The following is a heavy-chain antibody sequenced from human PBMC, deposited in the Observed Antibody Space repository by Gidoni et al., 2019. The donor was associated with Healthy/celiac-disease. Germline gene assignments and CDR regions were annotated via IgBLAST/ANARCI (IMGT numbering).Heavy chain of an antibody. D-gene: IGHD6-13*01. CDR1: GFTFDDYA. J-gene: IGHJ4*02. Sequence: EVQLVASGGGLVQPGRSLSLSCAASGFTFDDYAMHWVRQAPGKGLEWVSGISWNSGNIGYADSVKGRFTISRDNAKNSLYLQMNSLRAEDTALYYCAKGRQTYSSSSYFDYWGQGTLVTVSS. CDR3: AKGRQTYSSSSYFDY. V-gene: IGHV3-9*01. CDR2: ISWNSGNI.